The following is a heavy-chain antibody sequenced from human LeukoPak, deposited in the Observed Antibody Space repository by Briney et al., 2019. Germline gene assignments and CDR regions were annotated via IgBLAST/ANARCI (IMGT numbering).Heavy chain of an antibody. Sequence: GGSLRLSCAASGFTFDDYAMHWVRHAPGKGLEWVSGISWNSGSIGYADSVKGRFTISRDNAKNSLYLQMNSLRAEDTALYYCAKDGIYYYGSGSGGYFDYWGQGTLVTVSS. CDR3: AKDGIYYYGSGSGGYFDY. CDR2: ISWNSGSI. CDR1: GFTFDDYA. V-gene: IGHV3-9*01. D-gene: IGHD3-10*01. J-gene: IGHJ4*02.